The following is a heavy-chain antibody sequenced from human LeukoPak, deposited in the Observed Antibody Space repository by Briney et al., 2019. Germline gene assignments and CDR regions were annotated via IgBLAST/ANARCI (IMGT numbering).Heavy chain of an antibody. J-gene: IGHJ4*02. CDR2: ISAYNGNT. D-gene: IGHD3-3*01. CDR3: ASPTYYDFWSAALGY. V-gene: IGHV1-18*01. Sequence: ASVKVSCKASGYTFTSYGISWVRQAPGQGLEWMGWISAYNGNTNYAQKLQGRVTMTTDTSTSTAYMELRSLRSDDTAVYYCASPTYYDFWSAALGYWGQGTLVTVSS. CDR1: GYTFTSYG.